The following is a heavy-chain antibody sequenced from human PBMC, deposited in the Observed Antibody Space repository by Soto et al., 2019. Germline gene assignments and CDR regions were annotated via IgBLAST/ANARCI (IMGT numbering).Heavy chain of an antibody. D-gene: IGHD4-17*01. V-gene: IGHV1-18*01. Sequence: GASVKVSCKASGYTFTSYGISWVRQAPGQGLEWMGWISAYNGNTNYAQKLQGRVTMTTDTSTSTAYMELRSLRSDDTAVYYCARDGKMTTVTTRLDPWGQGTLVTVSS. CDR2: ISAYNGNT. CDR3: ARDGKMTTVTTRLDP. CDR1: GYTFTSYG. J-gene: IGHJ5*02.